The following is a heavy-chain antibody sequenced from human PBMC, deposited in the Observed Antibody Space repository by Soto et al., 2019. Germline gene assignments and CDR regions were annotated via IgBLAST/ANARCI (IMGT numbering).Heavy chain of an antibody. V-gene: IGHV4-38-2*01. Sequence: ETLTLTCAVSGYSISSGYYWGWIRQPPGKGLEWIGSIYHSGSTYYNPSLKSRVTISVDTSKNQFSLKLSSVTAADTAVYYCARWIAAAGGCWFDPWGQGTLVTVSS. CDR3: ARWIAAAGGCWFDP. CDR2: IYHSGST. CDR1: GYSISSGYY. J-gene: IGHJ5*02. D-gene: IGHD6-13*01.